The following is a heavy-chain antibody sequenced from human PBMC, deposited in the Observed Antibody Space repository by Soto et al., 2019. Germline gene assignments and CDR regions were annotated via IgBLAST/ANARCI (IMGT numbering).Heavy chain of an antibody. Sequence: TSETLSLTCAVSSYAIGIGYYWGWIRQPPGKGLEWIGSMCHSGSTYYNPSLESRLTISLDTSKNQFSLKLPSVTSADTAVYYCARDPRCSGTSRYPLDYWGQGILVTISS. D-gene: IGHD2-2*01. CDR2: MCHSGST. CDR1: SYAIGIGYY. V-gene: IGHV4-38-2*02. CDR3: ARDPRCSGTSRYPLDY. J-gene: IGHJ4*02.